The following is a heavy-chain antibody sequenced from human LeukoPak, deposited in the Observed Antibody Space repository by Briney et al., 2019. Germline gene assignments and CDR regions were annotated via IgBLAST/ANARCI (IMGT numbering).Heavy chain of an antibody. D-gene: IGHD3-10*01. CDR3: ARSGFGELVDWFDP. J-gene: IGHJ5*02. CDR1: GFTFSSYN. CDR2: IRSSSSYI. V-gene: IGHV3-21*01. Sequence: GGSLRLSCAASGFTFSSYNMNWVRQAPGKGLEWVSSIRSSSSYIYYADSVKGRFTISRDNTKNSLYLQMDSLRAEDTAVYYCARSGFGELVDWFDPWGQGTLVTVSS.